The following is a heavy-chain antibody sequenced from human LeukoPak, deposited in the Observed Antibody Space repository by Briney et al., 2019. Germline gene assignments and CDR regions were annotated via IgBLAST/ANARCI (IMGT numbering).Heavy chain of an antibody. Sequence: GRSLRLSCAASGFTLDDYAMHWVRQAPGKGLEWVSGISWNSGSIGYADSVKGRFTLPTDNAMNALYLQMNSLSAEDAAVYYCAKGFVAYVFTHFDYWGQGTLVTVSS. V-gene: IGHV3-9*01. J-gene: IGHJ4*02. CDR2: ISWNSGSI. CDR1: GFTLDDYA. CDR3: AKGFVAYVFTHFDY. D-gene: IGHD3-16*01.